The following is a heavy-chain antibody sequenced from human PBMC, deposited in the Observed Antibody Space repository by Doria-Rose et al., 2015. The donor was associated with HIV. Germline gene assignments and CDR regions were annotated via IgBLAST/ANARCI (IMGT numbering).Heavy chain of an antibody. CDR3: ARSAYSSSLSYYFDH. CDR1: GFTFDDYG. D-gene: IGHD6-13*01. CDR2: INWNGGST. J-gene: IGHJ4*02. Sequence: VQLQESGGGVVRPGGSLRLSCAASGFTFDDYGMSWVRQAPGKGLEWVSGINWNGGSTGYTDSVKGRFTISRDNAKNSLYLQMNSLRAEDTALYYCARSAYSSSLSYYFDHWGQGTLVTVSS. V-gene: IGHV3-20*04.